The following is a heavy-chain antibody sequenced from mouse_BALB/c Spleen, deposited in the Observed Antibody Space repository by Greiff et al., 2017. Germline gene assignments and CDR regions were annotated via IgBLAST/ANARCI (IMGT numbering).Heavy chain of an antibody. J-gene: IGHJ4*01. CDR3: ASQGVSAMDY. Sequence: EVKLVESGGGLVQPGGSRKLSCAASGFTFSSFGMHWVRQAPEKGLEWVAYISSGSSTIYYADTVKGRFTISRDNPKNTLFLQMTSLRSEDTAMYYCASQGVSAMDYWGQGTSVTVSS. CDR2: ISSGSSTI. V-gene: IGHV5-17*02. CDR1: GFTFSSFG. D-gene: IGHD3-2*02.